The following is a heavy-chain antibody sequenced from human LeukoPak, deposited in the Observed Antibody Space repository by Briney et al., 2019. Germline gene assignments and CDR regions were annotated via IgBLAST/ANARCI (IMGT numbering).Heavy chain of an antibody. CDR2: INGGNGNT. D-gene: IGHD2-2*02. CDR3: TRDRCSSTSCYNFDY. CDR1: GYTLTSYA. J-gene: IGHJ4*02. Sequence: ASVKVSCKASGYTLTSYAMHWVRQAPGQRLEWMGWINGGNGNTKYSQEFQGRVTITRDTSASTAYMELSSLRSEDMAVYYCTRDRCSSTSCYNFDYWGQGTLVTVSS. V-gene: IGHV1-3*03.